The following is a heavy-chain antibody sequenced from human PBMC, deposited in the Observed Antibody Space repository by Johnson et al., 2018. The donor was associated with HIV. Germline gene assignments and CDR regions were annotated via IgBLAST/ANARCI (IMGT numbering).Heavy chain of an antibody. CDR2: ISYDGSNQ. Sequence: QVQLVESGGGVVQPGRSLRLSCAASGFTFSSYAMHWVRQAPGKGLEWVAVISYDGSNQYYADYVKGRFTISRDNSKNTLYLKMNSLRAEDTAVYYCARGRARAFDIWGQGTMVTVSS. D-gene: IGHD5-12*01. J-gene: IGHJ3*02. V-gene: IGHV3-30-3*01. CDR1: GFTFSSYA. CDR3: ARGRARAFDI.